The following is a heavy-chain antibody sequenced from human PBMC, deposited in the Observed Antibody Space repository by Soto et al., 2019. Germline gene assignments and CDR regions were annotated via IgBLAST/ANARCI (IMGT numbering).Heavy chain of an antibody. D-gene: IGHD3-3*01. V-gene: IGHV4-30-2*01. CDR3: AKPFTIFGVVPN. CDR2: IYHSGST. Sequence: PSETLSLTCAVSGGSISSGGYFWSWIRQPPGKGLEWIGYIYHSGSTYYNPSLKSRVSISVDRSKNQFSLKLSSVTAEDTAVYYCAKPFTIFGVVPNWGQGTLVTVSS. CDR1: GGSISSGGYF. J-gene: IGHJ4*02.